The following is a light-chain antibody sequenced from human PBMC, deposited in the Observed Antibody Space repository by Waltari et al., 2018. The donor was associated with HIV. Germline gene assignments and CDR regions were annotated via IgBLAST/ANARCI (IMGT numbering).Light chain of an antibody. CDR2: AAS. CDR3: QQVNMPFT. CDR1: QGISTY. Sequence: DIQLTQSPSFLSASVGERVTVTFRAGQGISTYLSWYQQKPGKAPKLRIYAASTLQTGVPSRFSGSGSGTEFTLTSSSLQPEDVATYYCQQVNMPFTFGPGTKVDIK. V-gene: IGKV1-9*01. J-gene: IGKJ3*01.